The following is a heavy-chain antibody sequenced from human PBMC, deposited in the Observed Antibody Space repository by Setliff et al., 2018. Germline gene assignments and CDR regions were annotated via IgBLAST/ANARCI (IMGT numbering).Heavy chain of an antibody. J-gene: IGHJ4*02. CDR2: FDPEDGET. Sequence: ASVKVSCKVSGYTLTELSRHWVRQAPGKGLEWMGGFDPEDGETIYAQKLQGRVTMTTDTSTNTAYMEVRSLGSEDTAVYYCASPGAAVTTLELLYYWGQGTLVTVSS. CDR1: GYTLTELS. V-gene: IGHV1-24*01. CDR3: ASPGAAVTTLELLYY. D-gene: IGHD4-17*01.